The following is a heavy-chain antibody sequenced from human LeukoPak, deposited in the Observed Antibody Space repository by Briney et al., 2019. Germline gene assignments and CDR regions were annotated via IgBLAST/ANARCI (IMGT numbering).Heavy chain of an antibody. V-gene: IGHV3-23*01. CDR1: GFTFSSYA. D-gene: IGHD6-13*01. Sequence: PGRSLRLSCAASGFTFSSYAMSWVRQAPGKGLEWVSGIGSGGVDTHYADSVKGRFTISRDNSKNTLYLQMNSLRAEDTAVYYCARPTITTAGTRWFDPWGQGTLVTVSS. CDR3: ARPTITTAGTRWFDP. CDR2: IGSGGVDT. J-gene: IGHJ5*02.